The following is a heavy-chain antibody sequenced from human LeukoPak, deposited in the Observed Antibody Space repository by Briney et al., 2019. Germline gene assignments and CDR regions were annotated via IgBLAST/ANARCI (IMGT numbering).Heavy chain of an antibody. CDR2: IYHSGTT. CDR1: GYSISSGYF. D-gene: IGHD5-24*01. J-gene: IGHJ4*02. V-gene: IGHV4-38-2*02. Sequence: SETLSLTCTVSGYSISSGYFWGWIRQPPGKGLEWIGSIYHSGTTYYNPSLKSRVTISVDTSKNQFSLKLTSVTAADTAVYYCARETRLRWTDYWGQGTLVTVSS. CDR3: ARETRLRWTDY.